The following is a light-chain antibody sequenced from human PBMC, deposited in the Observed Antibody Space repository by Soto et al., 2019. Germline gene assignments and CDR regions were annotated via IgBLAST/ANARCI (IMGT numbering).Light chain of an antibody. J-gene: IGKJ5*01. CDR1: QSISSN. Sequence: EVVMTQSPATLSVSPGERATLSCRASQSISSNLAWYQQKPGQAPRLVIYGASTRAIGIPARFSGSGSGTECTLTISGLQSEDFAVYYCQQYNNWPPITFGQGTRLEIK. V-gene: IGKV3-15*01. CDR3: QQYNNWPPIT. CDR2: GAS.